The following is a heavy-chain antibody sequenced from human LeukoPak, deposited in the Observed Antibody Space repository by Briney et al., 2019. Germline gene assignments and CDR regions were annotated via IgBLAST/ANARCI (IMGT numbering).Heavy chain of an antibody. V-gene: IGHV4-39*01. J-gene: IGHJ4*02. Sequence: SETLSLTCTASGGSISSSSYYWGWIRQPPGKGLEWIGSIYYSGSTYYNPSLKSRVTISVDTPKNQFSLKLSSVTAADTAVYYCARLRGSYYFDYWGQGTLVTVSS. CDR3: ARLRGSYYFDY. D-gene: IGHD1-26*01. CDR2: IYYSGST. CDR1: GGSISSSSYY.